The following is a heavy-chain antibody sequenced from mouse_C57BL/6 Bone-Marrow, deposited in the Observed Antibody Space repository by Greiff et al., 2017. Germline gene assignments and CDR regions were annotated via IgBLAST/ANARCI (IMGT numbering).Heavy chain of an antibody. CDR3: AAIYPQY. CDR2: FVPANGNT. D-gene: IGHD2-1*01. Sequence: EVQLVESVAELVRPWDSVTLSCTASGFYIKNTYMHWWKRRPEQGLVWIGRFVPANGNTKYAPKFQGKATITADTSSNTAYLQLSSLTSEDTAIYYCAAIYPQYWGRGTTLTVSA. J-gene: IGHJ2*01. CDR1: GFYIKNTY. V-gene: IGHV14-3*01.